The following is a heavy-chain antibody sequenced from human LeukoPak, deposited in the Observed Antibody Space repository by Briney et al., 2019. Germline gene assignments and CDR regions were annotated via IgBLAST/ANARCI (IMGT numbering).Heavy chain of an antibody. Sequence: SETLSLTCTVSGGSINGYYCTWIRQPPGKGLEWIGLIYYSGSTNYNPSLKSRVTISVDTSKNQFSLKLSSVTAADTAVYYCAKSSVVLEYFQQWGQGTLVTVSS. CDR3: AKSSVVLEYFQQ. V-gene: IGHV4-59*08. CDR2: IYYSGST. D-gene: IGHD3-22*01. CDR1: GGSINGYY. J-gene: IGHJ1*01.